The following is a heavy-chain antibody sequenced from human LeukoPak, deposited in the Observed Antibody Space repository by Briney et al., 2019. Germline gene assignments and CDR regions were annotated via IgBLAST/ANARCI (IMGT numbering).Heavy chain of an antibody. V-gene: IGHV3-43*02. CDR3: AKGIQRPAAIPEYYYYGMDV. J-gene: IGHJ6*02. Sequence: GGSLRLSCAASGFTFDDYAMHWVRQAPGKGLEWVSLISGNGGSTYYADSVKGRFTISRDNSKNSLYLQMNSLRTEDTALYYCAKGIQRPAAIPEYYYYGMDVWGQGATVTVSS. D-gene: IGHD2-2*01. CDR1: GFTFDDYA. CDR2: ISGNGGST.